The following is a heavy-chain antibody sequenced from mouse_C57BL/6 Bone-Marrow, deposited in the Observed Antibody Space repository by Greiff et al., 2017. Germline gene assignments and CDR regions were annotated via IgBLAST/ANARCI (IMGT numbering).Heavy chain of an antibody. V-gene: IGHV5-6*01. CDR1: GFTFSSYG. CDR3: ARQELGYAMDY. J-gene: IGHJ4*01. Sequence: VQLKESGGDLVKPGGSLKLSCAASGFTFSSYGMSWVRQTPDKRLEWVATISSGGSYTYYPDSVKGRFTISRDNATNTLYLQMSSLKSEDTAMYYCARQELGYAMDYWGQGTSVTVSS. D-gene: IGHD3-1*01. CDR2: ISSGGSYT.